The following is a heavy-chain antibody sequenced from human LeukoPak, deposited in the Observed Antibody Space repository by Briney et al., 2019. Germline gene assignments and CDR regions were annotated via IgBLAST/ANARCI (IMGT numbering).Heavy chain of an antibody. V-gene: IGHV3-21*01. J-gene: IGHJ4*02. CDR3: ARVYYGGSLDY. D-gene: IGHD4-23*01. Sequence: PGGSLRLSCTASGFTFSSYTMNWVRQAPGKGLEWVSLISSSSSDIYYADSVKGRFTISRDNANNSLYLQMCSLRTDDTAVYYCARVYYGGSLDYWGQGTLVTVSS. CDR2: ISSSSSDI. CDR1: GFTFSSYT.